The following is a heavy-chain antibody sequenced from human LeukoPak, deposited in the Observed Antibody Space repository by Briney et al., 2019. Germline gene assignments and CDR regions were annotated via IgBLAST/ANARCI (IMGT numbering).Heavy chain of an antibody. D-gene: IGHD6-19*01. Sequence: ASVKVSCKASGYTFTSYGISWARQAPGQGLEWLGWINPNSGDRNSAQKFQGRVTMTRDTSISTVYMELSRLGRDDTAVYYCAREGWDQRDTAAFDHWGQGTLVTVSS. V-gene: IGHV1-2*02. CDR1: GYTFTSYG. CDR3: AREGWDQRDTAAFDH. CDR2: INPNSGDR. J-gene: IGHJ4*02.